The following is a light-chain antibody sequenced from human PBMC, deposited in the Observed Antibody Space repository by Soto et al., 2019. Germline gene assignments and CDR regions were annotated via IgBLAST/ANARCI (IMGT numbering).Light chain of an antibody. J-gene: IGLJ1*01. CDR3: CSYAGSFYA. V-gene: IGLV2-11*01. CDR1: SSDVGGYNY. Sequence: QSVLTQPRSVSGSPGQSVTISCTGTSSDVGGYNYVSWYQQHPGKAPKLMIYDVSKRPSGVPDRFSGSKSGNTASLTISGLQAEDEADYYCCSYAGSFYAFGTGTKVTV. CDR2: DVS.